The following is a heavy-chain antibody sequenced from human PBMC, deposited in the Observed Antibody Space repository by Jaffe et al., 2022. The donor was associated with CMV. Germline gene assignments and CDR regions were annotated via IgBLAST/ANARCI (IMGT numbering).Heavy chain of an antibody. D-gene: IGHD3-10*01. CDR2: IYYSGST. CDR1: GGSISSYY. V-gene: IGHV4-59*01. CDR3: ARDTPPWFGEPKYYYGMDV. Sequence: QVQLQESGPGLVKPSETLSLTCTVSGGSISSYYWSWIRQPPGKGLEWIGYIYYSGSTNYNPSLKSRVTISVDTSKNQFSLKLSSVTAADTAVYYCARDTPPWFGEPKYYYGMDVWGQGTTVTVSS. J-gene: IGHJ6*02.